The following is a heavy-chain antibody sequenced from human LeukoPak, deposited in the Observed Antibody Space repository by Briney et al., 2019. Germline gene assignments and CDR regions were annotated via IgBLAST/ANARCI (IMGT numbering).Heavy chain of an antibody. D-gene: IGHD2-2*01. V-gene: IGHV3-48*01. J-gene: IGHJ4*02. CDR1: GFTFSSYS. Sequence: GGSLRLSCAASGFTFSSYSMNWVRQAPGKGLEWVSSISSISTIYYADSVKGRFTISRDNAKNSLYLQMNSLRAEDTAVYYCARGSPGGDIVVVPAAMWDWGQGTLVTVSS. CDR2: ISSISTI. CDR3: ARGSPGGDIVVVPAAMWD.